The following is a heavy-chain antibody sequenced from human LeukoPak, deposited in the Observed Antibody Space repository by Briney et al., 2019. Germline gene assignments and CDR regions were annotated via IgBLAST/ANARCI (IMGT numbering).Heavy chain of an antibody. CDR3: AREGAYSGTYYLDY. CDR1: RDSLSSNRAA. J-gene: IGHJ4*02. CDR2: TYYRYKWYD. D-gene: IGHD5-12*01. V-gene: IGHV6-1*01. Sequence: SQTLSLTCAISRDSLSSNRAAWNWIRQSPSRGLEWLGRTYYRYKWYDEYALSVKSRITIIPDASKNHFSLQLSSVTPGDTAVYFCAREGAYSGTYYLDYWGQGTLVTVSS.